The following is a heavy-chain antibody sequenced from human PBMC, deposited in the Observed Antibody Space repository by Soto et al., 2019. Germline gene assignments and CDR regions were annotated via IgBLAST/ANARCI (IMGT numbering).Heavy chain of an antibody. Sequence: QVHLVQSGPEVKKPGASVRVSCKASGYTFTSYGITWARQAPGQGLEWMGWISAHNGNTDYAQKLQGRVIVTTETSTSTSYMEMRSRRSDDTAVYYCARGSSGDYWGQGALVTVSS. J-gene: IGHJ4*02. V-gene: IGHV1-18*01. D-gene: IGHD3-10*01. CDR2: ISAHNGNT. CDR1: GYTFTSYG. CDR3: ARGSSGDY.